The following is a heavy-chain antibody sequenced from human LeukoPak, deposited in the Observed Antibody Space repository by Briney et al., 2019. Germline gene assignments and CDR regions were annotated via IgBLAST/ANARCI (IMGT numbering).Heavy chain of an antibody. V-gene: IGHV4-34*01. J-gene: IGHJ4*02. CDR1: GGSFSGYY. D-gene: IGHD5-24*01. Sequence: SETLSLTCAVYGGSFSGYYWSWIRQPPGKGLEWIGEINHSGSTNYNPSLKSRVTISVDTSKNQFSLQLNSVTPEDTAVYYCARQKVEMATIPFDYWGQGTLVTVSS. CDR2: INHSGST. CDR3: ARQKVEMATIPFDY.